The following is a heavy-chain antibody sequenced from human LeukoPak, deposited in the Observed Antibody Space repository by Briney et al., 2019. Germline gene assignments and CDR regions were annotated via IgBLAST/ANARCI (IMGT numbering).Heavy chain of an antibody. CDR3: AKVDSPSIAGARGDAFEI. V-gene: IGHV1-18*01. CDR2: TSPYDDNT. D-gene: IGHD1-26*01. J-gene: IGHJ3*02. Sequence: ASVKVSCKASGYRFTNFGITWVRQAPGQGLEWMGWTSPYDDNTEYGKKFQGRVTMTTDTSTNTAYMEVSSLRPDDTVVYYCAKVDSPSIAGARGDAFEIWGEGTLVTVS. CDR1: GYRFTNFG.